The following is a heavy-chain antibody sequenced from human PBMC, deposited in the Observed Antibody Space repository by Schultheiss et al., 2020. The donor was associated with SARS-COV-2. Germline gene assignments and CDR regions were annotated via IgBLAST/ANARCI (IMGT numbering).Heavy chain of an antibody. J-gene: IGHJ5*02. CDR1: GFTFSSYG. CDR3: ARVPYCSSTSCYLGWFDP. D-gene: IGHD2-2*01. CDR2: IYSGGST. V-gene: IGHV3-66*01. Sequence: GGSLRLSCAASGFTFSSYGMHWVRQAPGKGLEWVSVIYSGGSTYYADSVKGRFTISRDNSKNTLYLQMNSLRAEDTAVYYCARVPYCSSTSCYLGWFDPWGQGTLVTVSS.